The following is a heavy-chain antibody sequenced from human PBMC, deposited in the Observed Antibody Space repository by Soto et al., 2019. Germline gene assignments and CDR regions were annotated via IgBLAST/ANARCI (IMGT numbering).Heavy chain of an antibody. D-gene: IGHD3-3*01. V-gene: IGHV4-59*02. J-gene: IGHJ4*02. CDR2: MHYTGFS. CDR3: ARVFAYYDFWSGAITPHYFDY. Sequence: PSETLSLTCSFSGDSVTSHYLTWIRQSPEKGLEWIGYMHYTGFSHYNPSLKSRLTISVDTSKNQFTLKLSSVTVEDTAVYYCARVFAYYDFWSGAITPHYFDYWGQGTLVTVSS. CDR1: GDSVTSHY.